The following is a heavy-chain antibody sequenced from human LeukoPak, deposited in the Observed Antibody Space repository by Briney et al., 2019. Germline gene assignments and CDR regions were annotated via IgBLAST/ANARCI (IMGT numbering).Heavy chain of an antibody. J-gene: IGHJ5*02. CDR1: GYTFTSYG. V-gene: IGHV1-8*03. CDR3: ARARYDILTGYYRGWFDP. CDR2: MNPNSGNT. Sequence: ASVKVSCKASGYTFTSYGISWVRQAPGQGLEWMGWMNPNSGNTGYAQKFQGRVTITRNTSISTAYMELSSLRSEDTAVYYCARARYDILTGYYRGWFDPWGQGTLVTVSS. D-gene: IGHD3-9*01.